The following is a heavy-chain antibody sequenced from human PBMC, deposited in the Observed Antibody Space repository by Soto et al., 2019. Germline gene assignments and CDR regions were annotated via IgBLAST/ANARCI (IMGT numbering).Heavy chain of an antibody. CDR2: ISAYNGNT. CDR3: ARSRPRYSSSAPYCYYGMAV. V-gene: IGHV1-18*01. Sequence: QVQLVQSGAEVKKPGASVKVSCKASGYTFTSYGISWVRQAPGQGLEWMGWISAYNGNTNYAQKLQGRVTMTTDTSTSTAYMELRSLRADDTAVYYCARSRPRYSSSAPYCYYGMAVWGRGTTVTVSS. CDR1: GYTFTSYG. J-gene: IGHJ6*02. D-gene: IGHD6-13*01.